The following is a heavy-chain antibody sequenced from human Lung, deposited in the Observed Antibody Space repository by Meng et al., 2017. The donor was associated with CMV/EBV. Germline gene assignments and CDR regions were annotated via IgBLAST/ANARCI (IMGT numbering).Heavy chain of an antibody. V-gene: IGHV4-4*02. CDR1: GDSISNSNW. Sequence: SETLSLTXAVSGDSISNSNWWTWVRQPPGKGLEWIGEIYHSGTTNYNPSLKSRVTISVNKSKKQFSLMLTSVTVADTAVYYCARKASWLLSLDYWGQGTLVTVSS. CDR2: IYHSGTT. J-gene: IGHJ4*02. CDR3: ARKASWLLSLDY. D-gene: IGHD3-9*01.